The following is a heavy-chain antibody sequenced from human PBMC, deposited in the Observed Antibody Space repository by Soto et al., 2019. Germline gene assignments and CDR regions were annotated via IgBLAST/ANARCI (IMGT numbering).Heavy chain of an antibody. J-gene: IGHJ4*02. Sequence: ASVKVSCKASGYTFTSYYMHWVRQAPGQGLEWMGIINPSGGSTNYAQKFQGRVTITADKSTSTAYMELSSLRSEDTAVYYCARGPRDDFWSGSPAYWGQGTLVTVSS. V-gene: IGHV1-46*01. D-gene: IGHD3-3*01. CDR3: ARGPRDDFWSGSPAY. CDR1: GYTFTSYY. CDR2: INPSGGST.